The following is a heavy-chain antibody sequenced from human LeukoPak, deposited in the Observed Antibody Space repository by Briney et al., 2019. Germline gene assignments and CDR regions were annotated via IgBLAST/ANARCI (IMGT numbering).Heavy chain of an antibody. Sequence: PSETLSLTCTVSGGSISSYYWSWIRQPPGKGLEWIGYIYYSGSTNYNPSLKSRVTISVDTSKNQFSPKLSSVTAADTAVYYCARYTAMVTWYFDLWGRGTLVTVSS. CDR3: ARYTAMVTWYFDL. V-gene: IGHV4-59*01. J-gene: IGHJ2*01. CDR1: GGSISSYY. D-gene: IGHD5-18*01. CDR2: IYYSGST.